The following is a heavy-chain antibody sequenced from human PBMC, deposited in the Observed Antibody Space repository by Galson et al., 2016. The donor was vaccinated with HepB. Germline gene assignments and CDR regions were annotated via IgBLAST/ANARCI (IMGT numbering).Heavy chain of an antibody. J-gene: IGHJ5*02. V-gene: IGHV3-7*01. CDR1: GFTFSNYW. Sequence: SLRLSCAASGFTFSNYWMSRVRQAPGKGLEWVANIKNDGSQKYYVDSVKGRFTISRDNGKNSLYLQMGSLRAEDTAVYYCARGDCSSSTCYVIRFDPWGQGTLVTVSS. D-gene: IGHD2-2*01. CDR3: ARGDCSSSTCYVIRFDP. CDR2: IKNDGSQK.